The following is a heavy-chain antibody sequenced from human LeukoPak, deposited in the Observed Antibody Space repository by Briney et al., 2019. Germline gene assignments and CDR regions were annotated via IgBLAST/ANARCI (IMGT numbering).Heavy chain of an antibody. CDR3: AREDGSYCVNY. Sequence: GGSLRLSCAASGFTFSSYWMSWIRQAPGKGLEWVANIKQDGSEKYYVDSVKGRFTISRDNAKNSLYLQMNSLRAEDTAVYYCAREDGSYCVNYWGQGTLVTVSS. D-gene: IGHD1-26*01. J-gene: IGHJ4*02. CDR2: IKQDGSEK. V-gene: IGHV3-7*01. CDR1: GFTFSSYW.